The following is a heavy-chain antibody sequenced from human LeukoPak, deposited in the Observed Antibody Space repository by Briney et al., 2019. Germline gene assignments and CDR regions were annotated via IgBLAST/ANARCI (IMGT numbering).Heavy chain of an antibody. Sequence: SETLSLTCNVSGGSISSYYWSWIRQPPGKGLERIGYIYYSGSTNYNPSLKSRVTTSVDTSKNQFSLKLSSVTAADTAVYYCARFYSYGTSSLDYWGQGTLVTVSS. J-gene: IGHJ4*02. CDR1: GGSISSYY. D-gene: IGHD5-18*01. CDR2: IYYSGST. V-gene: IGHV4-59*08. CDR3: ARFYSYGTSSLDY.